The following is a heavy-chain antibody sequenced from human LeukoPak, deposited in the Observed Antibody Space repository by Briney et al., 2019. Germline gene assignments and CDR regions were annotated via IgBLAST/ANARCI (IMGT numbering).Heavy chain of an antibody. CDR2: IWYDGSNK. Sequence: PGRSLRLSCAASGFTFSSYGMHWVRQAPGKGLEWVAVIWYDGSNKYYADSVKGRFTISRDNAKNSLYLQMNSLRAEDTAVYYCAIGGGYFDYWGQGTLVTVSS. CDR1: GFTFSSYG. CDR3: AIGGGYFDY. V-gene: IGHV3-33*03. J-gene: IGHJ4*02. D-gene: IGHD3-10*01.